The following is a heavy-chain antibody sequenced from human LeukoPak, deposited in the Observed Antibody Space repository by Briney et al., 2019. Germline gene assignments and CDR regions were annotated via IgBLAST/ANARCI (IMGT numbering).Heavy chain of an antibody. CDR1: GGPISRSSYN. D-gene: IGHD6-19*01. J-gene: IGHJ5*02. CDR2: IYCSGTT. V-gene: IGHV4-39*01. Sequence: PSETLSLTCTVSGGPISRSSYNWRWIPQPPGKGLEWIVSIYCSGTTYYNPSLKSRVTISVNTSKNQFSLEMSYVTDADTDLYYCARRNSSGWHGGWCDPWGQGTLVTVSS. CDR3: ARRNSSGWHGGWCDP.